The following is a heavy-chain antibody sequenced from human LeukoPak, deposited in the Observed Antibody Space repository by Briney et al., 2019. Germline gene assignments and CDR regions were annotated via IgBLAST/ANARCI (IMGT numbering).Heavy chain of an antibody. D-gene: IGHD3-22*01. V-gene: IGHV4-59*08. CDR1: GGSISSFH. CDR3: ARFLVYYDSGTYPNWFDP. Sequence: ASETLSLTCTVSGGSISSFHWSWIRQPPGKGLEWIGYIYYSGSTNYNPSLKSRGTISVDTSKNQFSLTLTSLTAADTAVYYCARFLVYYDSGTYPNWFDPWGQGALVTASS. CDR2: IYYSGST. J-gene: IGHJ5*02.